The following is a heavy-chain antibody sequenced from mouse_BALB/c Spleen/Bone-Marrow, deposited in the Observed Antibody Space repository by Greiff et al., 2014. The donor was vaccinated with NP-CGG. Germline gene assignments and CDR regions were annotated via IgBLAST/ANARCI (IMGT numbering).Heavy chain of an antibody. CDR3: ARYYYGSSLFAY. Sequence: VQLEQSGAELVKPGASVKLSCTASGFNIKDTYMYWVKQRPEQGLEWIGRIDPANGNTKYDPKFQDKATITADTSSNTGYLQLSSLTSEDTAVYYCARYYYGSSLFAYWGQGTLVTVSA. D-gene: IGHD1-1*01. CDR1: GFNIKDTY. V-gene: IGHV14-3*02. J-gene: IGHJ3*01. CDR2: IDPANGNT.